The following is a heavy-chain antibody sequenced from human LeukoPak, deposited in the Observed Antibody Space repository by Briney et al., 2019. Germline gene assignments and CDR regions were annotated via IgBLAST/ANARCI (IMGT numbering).Heavy chain of an antibody. J-gene: IGHJ4*02. CDR2: IYYSGST. V-gene: IGHV4-59*08. CDR1: GGSISSYY. Sequence: PSETLSLTCTVSGGSISSYYWSWIRQPPGKGLEWIGYIYYSGSTNYNPSLKSRVTISVDTSKNQFSLKLSSVTAADTAVYYCARHRDTSPLRVDYWGQGTLVTVSS. D-gene: IGHD3-16*01. CDR3: ARHRDTSPLRVDY.